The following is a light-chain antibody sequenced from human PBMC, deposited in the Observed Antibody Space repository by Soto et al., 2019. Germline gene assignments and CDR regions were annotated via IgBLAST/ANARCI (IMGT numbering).Light chain of an antibody. CDR3: RQYGSSPPYT. J-gene: IGKJ2*01. Sequence: EVVLTQSPGTLSLSPGERATLSCRASQSIINNYLAWYQQRPGQAPRLLIYGSSDRATGIPGRFSGSGSGTDFTLTISRLEPEDFEVYYCRQYGSSPPYTFGQGTKVEI. V-gene: IGKV3-20*01. CDR1: QSIINNY. CDR2: GSS.